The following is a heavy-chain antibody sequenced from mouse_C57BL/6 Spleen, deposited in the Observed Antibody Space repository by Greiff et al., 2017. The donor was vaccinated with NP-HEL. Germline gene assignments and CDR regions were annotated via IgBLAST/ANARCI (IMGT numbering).Heavy chain of an antibody. Sequence: QVQLQQPGAELVKPGASVKLSCKASGYTFTSYWMQWVKQRPGQGLEWIGEIDPTDSYTNYNQKFKGKATLTVDTSSSTAYMQLRSLTSEDSAVYYCARCGSPSRYFDVWGTGTTVTVSS. CDR2: IDPTDSYT. J-gene: IGHJ1*03. D-gene: IGHD1-1*02. CDR3: ARCGSPSRYFDV. CDR1: GYTFTSYW. V-gene: IGHV1-50*01.